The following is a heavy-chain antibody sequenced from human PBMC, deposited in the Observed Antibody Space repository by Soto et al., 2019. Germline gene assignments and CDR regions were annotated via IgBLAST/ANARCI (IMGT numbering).Heavy chain of an antibody. V-gene: IGHV4-31*03. CDR3: ARVRLVDTAMMPYWYFDL. CDR1: GGSISSGGYY. CDR2: IYYSGST. D-gene: IGHD5-18*01. Sequence: QVQLQESGPGLVKPSQTLSLTCTVSGGSISSGGYYWSWIRQHPGKGLEWIGYIYYSGSTYHNPSLQSRVTISVDTSKNQFSLKLSSVTAADTAVYYCARVRLVDTAMMPYWYFDLWGRGTLATVSS. J-gene: IGHJ2*01.